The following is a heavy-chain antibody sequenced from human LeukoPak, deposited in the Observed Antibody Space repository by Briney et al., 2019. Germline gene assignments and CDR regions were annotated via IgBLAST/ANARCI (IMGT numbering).Heavy chain of an antibody. J-gene: IGHJ4*02. D-gene: IGHD3-9*01. CDR3: ARVLEDILTGSAAVSYFDY. CDR2: IYYSGST. V-gene: IGHV4-31*03. Sequence: SETLSLTCTVCGGSISSGGYYWSWIRQHPGKGLEWIGYIYYSGSTYYNPSLKSRVTISVDTSKNQFSLKLSSVTAADTAVYYCARVLEDILTGSAAVSYFDYWGQGTLVTVSS. CDR1: GGSISSGGYY.